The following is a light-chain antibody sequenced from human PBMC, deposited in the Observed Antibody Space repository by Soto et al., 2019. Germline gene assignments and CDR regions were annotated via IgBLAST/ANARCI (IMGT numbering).Light chain of an antibody. CDR2: DTS. CDR1: QSVDNY. Sequence: EIVLTQSPATLSLSPGERATLSCRASQSVDNYLVWYQQKPGQAPRLLIYDTSNRATGIPARFSGSGSGTDFTLTISSLAPEDCAVYYCPQRSNWPLTFGGGTKVEIK. CDR3: PQRSNWPLT. J-gene: IGKJ4*01. V-gene: IGKV3-11*01.